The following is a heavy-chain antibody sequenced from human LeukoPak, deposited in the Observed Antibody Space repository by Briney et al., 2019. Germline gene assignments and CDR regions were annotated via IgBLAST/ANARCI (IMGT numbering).Heavy chain of an antibody. Sequence: ASVKVSCKASGGTFSSYAISWVRQAPGQGLVWMGRIIPIFGTANYAQKFQGRVTITTDESASTAYMELSSLRSEDTAVYYCATFWSGYYNYWGQGTLVTVSS. CDR1: GGTFSSYA. J-gene: IGHJ4*02. CDR3: ATFWSGYYNY. D-gene: IGHD3-3*01. V-gene: IGHV1-69*05. CDR2: IIPIFGTA.